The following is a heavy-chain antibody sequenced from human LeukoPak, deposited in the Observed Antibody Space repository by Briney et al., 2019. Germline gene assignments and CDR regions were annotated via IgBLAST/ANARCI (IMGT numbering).Heavy chain of an antibody. D-gene: IGHD1-26*01. V-gene: IGHV3-74*01. Sequence: PGGSLRLSCAASGFTFSNYWMHWVRQAPGKGLVWVSRINTDGSSTSYADSVKGRFTISRDNSKNVMYLQMSSLRVEDTAVFYCARGLGGDAFDLWGQGTMVIVSS. CDR3: ARGLGGDAFDL. J-gene: IGHJ3*01. CDR2: INTDGSST. CDR1: GFTFSNYW.